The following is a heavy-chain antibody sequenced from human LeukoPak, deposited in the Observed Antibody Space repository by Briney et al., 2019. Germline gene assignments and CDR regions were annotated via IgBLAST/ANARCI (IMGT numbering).Heavy chain of an antibody. J-gene: IGHJ4*02. CDR2: IYSGGST. CDR1: GFTVSSNY. CDR3: AKDHLLDGYNTYYFDY. D-gene: IGHD5-24*01. V-gene: IGHV3-53*05. Sequence: SGGSLRLSCAASGFTVSSNYMSWVRQAPGKGLEWVSVIYSGGSTYYADSVKGRFTISRDNSKNSLYLQMNSLRTEDTALYYCAKDHLLDGYNTYYFDYWGQGTLVTVSS.